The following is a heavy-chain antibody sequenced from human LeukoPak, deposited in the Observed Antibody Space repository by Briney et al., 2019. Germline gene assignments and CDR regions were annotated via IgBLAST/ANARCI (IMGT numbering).Heavy chain of an antibody. CDR3: ARVPSGYSTSWYAFDY. CDR1: GGTFSSYA. CDR2: IVPIFGTA. V-gene: IGHV1-69*06. D-gene: IGHD6-13*01. Sequence: GASVKVSCKASGGTFSSYAISWVRQAPGQGLEWMGGIVPIFGTANYAQKFQGRVTITADKSTSTAYMELSSLRSDDTAVYYCARVPSGYSTSWYAFDYWGQGTLVTVSS. J-gene: IGHJ4*02.